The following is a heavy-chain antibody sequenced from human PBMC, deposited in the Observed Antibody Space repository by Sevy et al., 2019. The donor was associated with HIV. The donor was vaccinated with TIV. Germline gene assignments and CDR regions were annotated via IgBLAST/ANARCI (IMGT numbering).Heavy chain of an antibody. CDR3: ARDLASSGNGLDV. Sequence: GGSLRLSCAASGFTFFAYTMHWVRQAPGKGLEGVALISYDINNKYYADSVKGRFTIYRDNSKNTLYLQMNSLRPEETAVYYCARDLASSGNGLDVWGQGTTVTVSS. V-gene: IGHV3-30-3*01. J-gene: IGHJ6*02. D-gene: IGHD3-3*02. CDR1: GFTFFAYT. CDR2: ISYDINNK.